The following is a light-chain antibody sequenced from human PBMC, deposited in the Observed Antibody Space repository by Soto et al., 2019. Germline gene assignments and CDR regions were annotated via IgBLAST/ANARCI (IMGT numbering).Light chain of an antibody. CDR3: QQSYSTPLI. V-gene: IGKV3-15*01. J-gene: IGKJ2*01. CDR1: QSVSSN. Sequence: EIVMTQSPATLSVSPGERATLSCRASQSVSSNLAWYQQKPGQAPRLLIYGASTRATGIPARFSGSGSGTEFTLTISSLQSEDFATYYCQQSYSTPLIFGQGTKLEIK. CDR2: GAS.